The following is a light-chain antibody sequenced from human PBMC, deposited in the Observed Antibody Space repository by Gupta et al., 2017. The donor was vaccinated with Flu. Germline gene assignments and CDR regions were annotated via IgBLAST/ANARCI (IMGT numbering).Light chain of an antibody. CDR3: CSYAGSYTVV. J-gene: IGLJ2*01. CDR2: DVS. Sequence: QSALTQPRSVSGSPGQSVTISCTGTSSDVGGYNYASWYQQHPGKAPKLVIYDVSKRPSGVPDRFSGSKSGNTASLTIPGLQAEDEADYYCCSYAGSYTVVFGGGTKLTVL. CDR1: SSDVGGYNY. V-gene: IGLV2-11*01.